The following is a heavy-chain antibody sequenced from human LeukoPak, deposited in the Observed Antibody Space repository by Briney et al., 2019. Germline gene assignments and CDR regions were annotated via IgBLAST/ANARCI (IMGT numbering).Heavy chain of an antibody. Sequence: GGPLRHSCAASGFTFDDYAMHWVRQAPGKGLEWVSGISWNSGSIGYADSVKGRFTISRDNAKNSLYLQMNSLRAEDTALYYCAKNRRSTSSDAFDIWGQGTMVTVSS. CDR1: GFTFDDYA. CDR2: ISWNSGSI. J-gene: IGHJ3*02. CDR3: AKNRRSTSSDAFDI. D-gene: IGHD2-2*01. V-gene: IGHV3-9*01.